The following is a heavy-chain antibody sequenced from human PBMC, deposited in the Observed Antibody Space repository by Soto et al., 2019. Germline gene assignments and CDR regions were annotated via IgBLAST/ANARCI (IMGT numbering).Heavy chain of an antibody. CDR1: VGSFSGYY. V-gene: IGHV4-34*01. CDR2: INHSGST. CDR3: ARRGGIAASNWFDP. D-gene: IGHD6-13*01. J-gene: IGHJ5*02. Sequence: SETLSLSGAVYVGSFSGYYWSWIRQPPGKGLEWIGEINHSGSTNYNPSLKSRVTISVDTSKNQFSLKLSSVTAADTAVYYCARRGGIAASNWFDPWGQGTLVTVS.